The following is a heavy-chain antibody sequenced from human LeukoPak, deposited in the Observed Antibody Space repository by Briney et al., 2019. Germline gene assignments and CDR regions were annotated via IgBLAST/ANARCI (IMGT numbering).Heavy chain of an antibody. D-gene: IGHD1-26*01. CDR3: ARRVGATTFDY. V-gene: IGHV3-9*01. CDR1: GFTFDYYA. Sequence: GGSLRLSCAAAGFTFDYYAMHWVRQAPGKGLEWVSGIGGNSGSIGYADSVKGRFTISRDNAKNSLYLQMNSLRAEDTALYYCARRVGATTFDYWGQGTLVTVSS. CDR2: IGGNSGSI. J-gene: IGHJ4*02.